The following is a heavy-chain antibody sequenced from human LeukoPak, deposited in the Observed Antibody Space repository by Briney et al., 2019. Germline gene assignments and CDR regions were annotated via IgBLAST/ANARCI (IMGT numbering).Heavy chain of an antibody. V-gene: IGHV3-53*01. CDR1: EFTVSNNY. CDR2: IYSGGST. Sequence: PGGSLRLSCAASEFTVSNNYMSWVRQAPGKGLEWVSVIYSGGSTYYADSVKGRFTVSKDNSKNTVYLEMNSLRAEDTAVYYCARRFYAMDVWGQGTTVTVSS. CDR3: ARRFYAMDV. J-gene: IGHJ6*02.